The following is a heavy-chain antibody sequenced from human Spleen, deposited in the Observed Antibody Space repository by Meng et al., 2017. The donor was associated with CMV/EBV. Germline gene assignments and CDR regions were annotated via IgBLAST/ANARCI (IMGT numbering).Heavy chain of an antibody. D-gene: IGHD2-21*02. CDR1: GGTFSSYA. V-gene: IGHV1-69*10. CDR3: ARGGLPNDYYYGMDV. Sequence: SVKVSCKASGGTFSSYAISWVRQAPGQGLEWMGGIIPILGIANYAQKFQGRVTITADKSTSTAYMELSSLRSEDTAVYYCARGGLPNDYYYGMDVGGQGTTVTVSS. J-gene: IGHJ6*02. CDR2: IIPILGIA.